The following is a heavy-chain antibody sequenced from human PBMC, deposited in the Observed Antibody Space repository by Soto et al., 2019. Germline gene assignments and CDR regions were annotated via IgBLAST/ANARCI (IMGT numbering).Heavy chain of an antibody. CDR2: INHSGST. CDR1: GGSFSGYY. CDR3: AGRLSSSSTSNWFDP. D-gene: IGHD6-13*01. J-gene: IGHJ5*02. V-gene: IGHV4-34*01. Sequence: SETLSLTCAVYGGSFSGYYWSWIRQPPGKGLEWIGEINHSGSTNYNPSLKSRVTISVDTSKNQFSLKLSSVTAADTAVYYCAGRLSSSSTSNWFDPWGQGTVGNVS.